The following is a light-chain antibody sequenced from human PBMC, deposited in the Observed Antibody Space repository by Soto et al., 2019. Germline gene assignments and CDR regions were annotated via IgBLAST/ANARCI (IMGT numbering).Light chain of an antibody. Sequence: ENVLTQSPGTLSLSPGERATLSCRASQSVTSNFLAWYQQKPAQAPRLLIYGASTRAAVVPDRFSGSGSGTDFTLTITRLEPEDFAVYYCQQYGRSPLLYTFGQGTKLGVK. CDR3: QQYGRSPLLYT. V-gene: IGKV3-20*01. J-gene: IGKJ2*01. CDR2: GAS. CDR1: QSVTSNF.